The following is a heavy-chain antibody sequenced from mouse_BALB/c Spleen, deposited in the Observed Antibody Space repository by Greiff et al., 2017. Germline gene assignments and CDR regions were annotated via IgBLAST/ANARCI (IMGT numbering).Heavy chain of an antibody. CDR3: ARESNRRNFDY. Sequence: EVKLMESGPGLVKPSQSLSLTCSVTGYSITSGYYWNWIRQFPGNKLEWMGYISYDGSNNYNPSLKNRISITRDTSKNQFFLKLNSVTTEDTATYYCARESNRRNFDYWGQGTTLTVSS. CDR2: ISYDGSN. D-gene: IGHD4-1*01. CDR1: GYSITSGYY. V-gene: IGHV3-6*02. J-gene: IGHJ2*01.